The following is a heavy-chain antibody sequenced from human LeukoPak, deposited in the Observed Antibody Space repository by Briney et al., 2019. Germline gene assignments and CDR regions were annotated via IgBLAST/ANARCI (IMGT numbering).Heavy chain of an antibody. CDR1: GFTFSSYS. Sequence: GGSLRLSCAASGFTFSSYSMNWVRQAPGKGLEWVSSISGSSSYIYYADSVKGRFTISRDNAKNSLYVQMNSLRAEDTAVYYCARDGYSGSDALWGQGTLVTVSS. CDR3: ARDGYSGSDAL. CDR2: ISGSSSYI. J-gene: IGHJ4*02. D-gene: IGHD5-12*01. V-gene: IGHV3-21*01.